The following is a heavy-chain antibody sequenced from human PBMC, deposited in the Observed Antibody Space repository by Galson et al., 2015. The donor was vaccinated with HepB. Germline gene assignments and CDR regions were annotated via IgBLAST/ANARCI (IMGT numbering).Heavy chain of an antibody. V-gene: IGHV3-66*02. J-gene: IGHJ3*02. Sequence: SLRLSCAASGFTVSSNYMSWVRQAPGKGLEWVSVIYSGGSTYYADSVKGRFTISRDNSKNTLYLQMNSLRAEDTAVYYCARDLPGFYGDYPWAFDIWGQGTMVTVSS. CDR3: ARDLPGFYGDYPWAFDI. D-gene: IGHD4-17*01. CDR1: GFTVSSNY. CDR2: IYSGGST.